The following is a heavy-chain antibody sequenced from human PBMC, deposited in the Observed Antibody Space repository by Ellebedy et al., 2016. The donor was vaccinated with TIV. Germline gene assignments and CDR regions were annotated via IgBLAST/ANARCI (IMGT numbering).Heavy chain of an antibody. J-gene: IGHJ5*02. CDR1: GGTFSSYA. Sequence: SVKVSCXASGGTFSSYAISWVRQAPGQGLEWMGGIIPIFGTANYAQKFQGRVTITADESTSTAYMELSSLRSEDTAVYYCARATRFLEWLLSFDPWGQGTLVTVSS. CDR3: ARATRFLEWLLSFDP. D-gene: IGHD3-3*01. V-gene: IGHV1-69*13. CDR2: IIPIFGTA.